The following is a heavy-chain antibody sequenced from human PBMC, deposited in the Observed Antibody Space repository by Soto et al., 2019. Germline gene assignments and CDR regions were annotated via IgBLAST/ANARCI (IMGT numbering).Heavy chain of an antibody. CDR3: ARETQYTYSSGWYSDY. Sequence: QVQLVESGGGVVQPGRSLRLSCAASGFTFSSYATHWVRQAPGKGLEWVAVISYDGSNKYYADSVKGRFTISRDNSKNTLYLQMNSLRAEDTAVYYCARETQYTYSSGWYSDYWGQGTLVTVSS. CDR2: ISYDGSNK. J-gene: IGHJ4*02. CDR1: GFTFSSYA. V-gene: IGHV3-30-3*01. D-gene: IGHD6-19*01.